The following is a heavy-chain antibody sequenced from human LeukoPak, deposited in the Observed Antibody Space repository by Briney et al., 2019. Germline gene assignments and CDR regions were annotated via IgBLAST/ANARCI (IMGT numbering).Heavy chain of an antibody. CDR2: IYHSGST. J-gene: IGHJ5*02. CDR1: GGSISSGYY. D-gene: IGHD3-22*01. V-gene: IGHV4-38-2*02. Sequence: KPSETLSLTCTVSGGSISSGYYWGWIRQPPGKGLEWIGSIYHSGSTYYNPSLKSRVTISVDTPKNQFSLKLSSVTAADTAVYYCARVSRITMIAQIAGPWGQGTLVTVSS. CDR3: ARVSRITMIAQIAGP.